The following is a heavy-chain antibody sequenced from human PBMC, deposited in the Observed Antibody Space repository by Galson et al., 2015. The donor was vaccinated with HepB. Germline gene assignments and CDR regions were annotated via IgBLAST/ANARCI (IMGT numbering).Heavy chain of an antibody. Sequence: SVKVSCKASGYTFTSYYMHWVRQAPGQGLEWMGIINPSGGSTSYAQKFQGRVTMTRDTSTSTVYMELSSLRSEDTAVYYCARDWGGKNRKWLLLNWFDPWGQGTLVTVSS. CDR3: ARDWGGKNRKWLLLNWFDP. D-gene: IGHD3-22*01. CDR2: INPSGGST. J-gene: IGHJ5*02. CDR1: GYTFTSYY. V-gene: IGHV1-46*01.